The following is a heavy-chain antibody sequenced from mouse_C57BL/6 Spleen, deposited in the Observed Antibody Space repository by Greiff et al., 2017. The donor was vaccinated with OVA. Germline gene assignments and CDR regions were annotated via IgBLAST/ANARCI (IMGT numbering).Heavy chain of an antibody. CDR3: ARQRGNPYAMEY. J-gene: IGHJ4*01. CDR1: GFTFSSYG. Sequence: EVQGVESGGDLVKPGGSLKLSCAASGFTFSSYGMSWVRQTPDKRLEWVATISSGGSYTYYPDSVKGRFTISRDNAKNTLYLHMSSLKSEDTAMYYCARQRGNPYAMEYWGQRTSVTVSS. V-gene: IGHV5-6*01. CDR2: ISSGGSYT. D-gene: IGHD2-1*01.